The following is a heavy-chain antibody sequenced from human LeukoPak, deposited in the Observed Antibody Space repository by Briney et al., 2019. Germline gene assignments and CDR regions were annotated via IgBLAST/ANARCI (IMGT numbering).Heavy chain of an antibody. CDR2: ISGSGGRI. CDR1: GFTFSSYS. D-gene: IGHD1-1*01. J-gene: IGHJ4*02. V-gene: IGHV3-23*01. CDR3: AKNPRLEGWIYFDS. Sequence: PGGSLRLSCAASGFTFSSYSMSRVRQAPGKGLEWVSSISGSGGRIDYADSVEGRFTISKDNSKNTLSLQMNSLTAEDTAVYYCAKNPRLEGWIYFDSWGQGILVTVSS.